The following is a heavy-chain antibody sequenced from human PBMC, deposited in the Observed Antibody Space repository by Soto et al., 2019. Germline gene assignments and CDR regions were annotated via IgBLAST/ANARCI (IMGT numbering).Heavy chain of an antibody. CDR3: VSPINHGFDI. J-gene: IGHJ3*02. CDR1: GGSISSGSYY. V-gene: IGHV4-39*01. CDR2: IYHIGTT. Sequence: QVQLQGSGPALVKPSETLSLTCTVSGGSISSGSYYWGWIRQAPGKGLEWIGNIYHIGTTYYNPSLQSRVTRSVDTSKNQFSLQVNSMTAADTAVYYCVSPINHGFDIWGQGTMVTVSP.